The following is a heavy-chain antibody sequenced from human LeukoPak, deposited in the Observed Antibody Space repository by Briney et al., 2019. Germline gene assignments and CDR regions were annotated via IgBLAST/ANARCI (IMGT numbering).Heavy chain of an antibody. V-gene: IGHV4-28*03. CDR3: ARGQGGNYYLNYFDY. Sequence: SETLSLTCAVSGYSISSSNWWGWIRQPPGKGLEWIGYIYYSGSTNYNPSLKSRVTISVDTSRNQFSLKLTSVTAADTAVYYCARGQGGNYYLNYFDYWGQGALVTVSS. CDR2: IYYSGST. CDR1: GYSISSSNW. J-gene: IGHJ4*01. D-gene: IGHD1-26*01.